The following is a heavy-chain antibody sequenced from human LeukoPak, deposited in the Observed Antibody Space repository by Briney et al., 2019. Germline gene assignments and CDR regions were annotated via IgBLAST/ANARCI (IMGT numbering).Heavy chain of an antibody. CDR3: ATAVGTTMHVFDI. D-gene: IGHD5-12*01. J-gene: IGHJ3*02. Sequence: ASVKVSCKVSRYALIELAMHWVRQAPGKGLEWMGGFDPEDVEEIYAQNFQGRVTMTEDTSTDTAYMELSSLRSEDTAVYYCATAVGTTMHVFDIWGQGTLVTVSS. CDR1: RYALIELA. V-gene: IGHV1-24*01. CDR2: FDPEDVEE.